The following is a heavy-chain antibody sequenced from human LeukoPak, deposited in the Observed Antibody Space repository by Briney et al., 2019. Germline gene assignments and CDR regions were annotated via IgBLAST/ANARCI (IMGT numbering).Heavy chain of an antibody. Sequence: ASVKVSCKASGYTFTSYDINWVRQATGQGLEGMGWMNPNSGNTGYAQKFQGRVTMTRNTSISTAYMELSSLRSEDTAVYYCARGFIAVAGDDAFDIWGQGTMVTVSS. J-gene: IGHJ3*02. V-gene: IGHV1-8*01. D-gene: IGHD6-19*01. CDR1: GYTFTSYD. CDR2: MNPNSGNT. CDR3: ARGFIAVAGDDAFDI.